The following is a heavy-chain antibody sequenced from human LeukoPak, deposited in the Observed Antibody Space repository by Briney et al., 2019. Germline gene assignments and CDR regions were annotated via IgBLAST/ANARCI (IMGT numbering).Heavy chain of an antibody. D-gene: IGHD3-16*02. CDR2: ISSGSSYI. CDR1: GFTFSSYS. Sequence: PGGSLRLSCAASGFTFSSYSMNWVRQAPGKGLEWVSSISSGSSYIYYADSVKGRFTISRDNAKNSLYLQMNSLRAEDTAVYYCARSAPYDYVWGSYRCFDYWGQGTLVTVSS. J-gene: IGHJ4*02. V-gene: IGHV3-21*01. CDR3: ARSAPYDYVWGSYRCFDY.